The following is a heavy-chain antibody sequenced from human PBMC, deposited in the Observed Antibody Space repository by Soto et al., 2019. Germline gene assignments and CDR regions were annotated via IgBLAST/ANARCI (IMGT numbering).Heavy chain of an antibody. CDR2: INASNGNT. D-gene: IGHD5-18*01. CDR1: GYTFTSYA. CDR3: ATCLGLRYYYYGMDV. V-gene: IGHV1-3*01. J-gene: IGHJ6*02. Sequence: ASVKLSCKASGYTFTSYAMHWRRQAPGQRLEWMGWINASNGNTKYSQKFQGRVTITRDTSASTAYMELSSLRSEDTAVYYCATCLGLRYYYYGMDVWGQGATVTVSS.